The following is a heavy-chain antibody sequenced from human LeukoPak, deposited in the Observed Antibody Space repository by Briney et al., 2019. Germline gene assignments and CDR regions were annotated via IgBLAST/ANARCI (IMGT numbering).Heavy chain of an antibody. CDR1: GFTFSKYW. CDR2: INTDGTVT. D-gene: IGHD6-19*01. CDR3: ATKQWLAPPPDS. Sequence: GGSLRLSCAASGFTFSKYWMLWVRQVPGKGLESVSRINTDGTVTTYADSVKGRFTVSRDNADNTMFLQMNSVRDEDTAVYYCATKQWLAPPPDSWGQGTPVTVSS. J-gene: IGHJ4*02. V-gene: IGHV3-74*01.